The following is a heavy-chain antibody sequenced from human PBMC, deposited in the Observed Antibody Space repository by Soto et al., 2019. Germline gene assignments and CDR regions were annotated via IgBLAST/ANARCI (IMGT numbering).Heavy chain of an antibody. CDR3: ARERGYCSGGSCPVDY. Sequence: QLQLQESGPGLVKPSETLSLTCTVSGGSISSSSYYWGWIRQPPGKGLEWIGSIYYSGSTYYNPSLKSRDTISVDTSKNHFSLKLSSVTAADTAVYYCARERGYCSGGSCPVDYWGQGTLVTVSS. D-gene: IGHD2-15*01. J-gene: IGHJ4*02. CDR2: IYYSGST. CDR1: GGSISSSSYY. V-gene: IGHV4-39*02.